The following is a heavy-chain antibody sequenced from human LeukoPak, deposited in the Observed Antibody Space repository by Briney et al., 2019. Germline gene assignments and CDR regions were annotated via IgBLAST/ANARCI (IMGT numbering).Heavy chain of an antibody. CDR2: ISGSGGST. J-gene: IGHJ4*02. CDR1: GFTFSSYA. V-gene: IGHV3-23*01. CDR3: AKEFDFWSGPRGDYFDY. D-gene: IGHD3-3*01. Sequence: GGSLRLSCAASGFTFSSYAMSWVRQAPGKGLEWVSAISGSGGSTYYADSVKGRFTISRDNSKNTLYLQMNSLRAGDTAVYYCAKEFDFWSGPRGDYFDYWGQGTLVTVSS.